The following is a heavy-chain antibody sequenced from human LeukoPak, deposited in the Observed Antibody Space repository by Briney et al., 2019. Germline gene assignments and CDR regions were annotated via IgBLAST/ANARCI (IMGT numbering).Heavy chain of an antibody. CDR1: GFTVNSNY. CDR2: IYNDGSA. J-gene: IGHJ4*01. CDR3: ARDENSNHVEFDQ. V-gene: IGHV3-66*01. D-gene: IGHD4-11*01. Sequence: GGSLRLSCAAPGFTVNSNYMSWVRQAPGKGLEWVSVIYNDGSAYYANSVRGRFTISRDSSKNTLYLQMKSLRAEDTAVYFCARDENSNHVEFDQWGQGTLVTVSS.